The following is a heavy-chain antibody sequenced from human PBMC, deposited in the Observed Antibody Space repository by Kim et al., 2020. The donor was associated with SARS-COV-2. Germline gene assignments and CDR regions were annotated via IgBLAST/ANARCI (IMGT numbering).Heavy chain of an antibody. CDR2: IKSKTHGETT. CDR1: GFTFSDAW. Sequence: GGSLRLSCAASGFTFSDAWMSWVRQAPGKGLEWVGRIKSKTHGETTDFVAPVKGRFTISRDDSKTTLYLQMNSLKTEDTAVYYCATSNGDGYSNGYFNYWGQGTLVTVSS. D-gene: IGHD5-18*01. J-gene: IGHJ4*02. CDR3: ATSNGDGYSNGYFNY. V-gene: IGHV3-15*01.